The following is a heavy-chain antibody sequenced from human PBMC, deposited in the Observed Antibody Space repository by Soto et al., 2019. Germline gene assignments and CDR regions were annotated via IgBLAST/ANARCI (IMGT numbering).Heavy chain of an antibody. D-gene: IGHD3-16*01. Sequence: QVQLVQSGAEEKKPGASVKVSCKASGYTFSSYAMHWVRQAPGQRLEWMGWINAGNGNRKYSQKFQGRVTITTDTSASTAYMELSCLRSEDAAVYYCARDGGPMDVWGQRTTVTVSS. V-gene: IGHV1-3*05. CDR1: GYTFSSYA. CDR3: ARDGGPMDV. J-gene: IGHJ6*02. CDR2: INAGNGNR.